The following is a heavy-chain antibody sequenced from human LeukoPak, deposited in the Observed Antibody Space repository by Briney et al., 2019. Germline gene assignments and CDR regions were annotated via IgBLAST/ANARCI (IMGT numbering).Heavy chain of an antibody. V-gene: IGHV4-34*01. CDR3: ARDEYYYGSGSYFFDY. CDR2: INHSGST. Sequence: SETLSLTCAVYGGSFSGCYWSWIRQPPGKGLEWIGEINHSGSTNYNPSLKSRVTISVDTSKNQFSLKLSSVTAADTAVYYCARDEYYYGSGSYFFDYWGQGTLVTVSS. J-gene: IGHJ4*02. CDR1: GGSFSGCY. D-gene: IGHD3-10*01.